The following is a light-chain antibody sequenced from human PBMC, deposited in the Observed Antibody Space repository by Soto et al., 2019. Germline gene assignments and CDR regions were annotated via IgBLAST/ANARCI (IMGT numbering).Light chain of an antibody. V-gene: IGKV1-5*03. CDR2: DGS. Sequence: DIQMTQSPSTLSASIGDRIIITCRASQSINTWLAWYQQKPGEAPKLLIYDGSTLARGVPSRFSGSGSETEFTPTISRLQPDDFATFYCQQYQTYSRTFGQGTKVEV. J-gene: IGKJ1*01. CDR3: QQYQTYSRT. CDR1: QSINTW.